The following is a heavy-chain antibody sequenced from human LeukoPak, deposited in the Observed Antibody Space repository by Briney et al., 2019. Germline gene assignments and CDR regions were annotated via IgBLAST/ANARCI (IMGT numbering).Heavy chain of an antibody. Sequence: SVKVSCKASGGTFSSYAISWVRQAPGQGLEWMGGIIPNFGTANYAQKFQGRVTITADKSTSTAYMELSSLRSEDTAVYYCARGVTVTRSNYYYYMDVWGKGTTVTVSS. J-gene: IGHJ6*03. CDR2: IIPNFGTA. D-gene: IGHD4-17*01. V-gene: IGHV1-69*06. CDR1: GGTFSSYA. CDR3: ARGVTVTRSNYYYYMDV.